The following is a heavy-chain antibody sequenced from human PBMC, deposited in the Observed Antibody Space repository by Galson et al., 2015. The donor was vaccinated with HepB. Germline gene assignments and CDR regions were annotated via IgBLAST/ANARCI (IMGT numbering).Heavy chain of an antibody. Sequence: CAISGDSVSSNSAAWNWIRQSPSRGLEWLGRTYYRPKWYNDYAVSVKSRITINPDTSKNQFSLQLNSVTPEDTAVYYCARDGNYYDSSGYYGNFDYWGQGTLVTVSS. CDR2: TYYRPKWYN. CDR3: ARDGNYYDSSGYYGNFDY. D-gene: IGHD3-22*01. CDR1: GDSVSSNSAA. J-gene: IGHJ4*02. V-gene: IGHV6-1*01.